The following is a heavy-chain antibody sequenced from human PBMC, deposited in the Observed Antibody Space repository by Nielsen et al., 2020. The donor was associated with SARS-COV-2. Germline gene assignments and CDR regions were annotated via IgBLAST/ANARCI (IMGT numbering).Heavy chain of an antibody. J-gene: IGHJ6*03. D-gene: IGHD2-2*02. CDR3: ARDDIVVVPAAIRANYYYYYMDV. CDR2: ISSGSSYI. V-gene: IGHV3-21*01. Sequence: WIRQPPGKGLEWVSSISSGSSYIYYADSVKGRFTISRDNAKNSLYLQMNSLRDEDTAVYYCARDDIVVVPAAIRANYYYYYMDVWGKGTTVTVSS.